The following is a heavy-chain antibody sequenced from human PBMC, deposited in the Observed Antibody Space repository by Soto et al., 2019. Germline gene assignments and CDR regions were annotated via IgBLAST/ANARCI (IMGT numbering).Heavy chain of an antibody. CDR3: ARDQSSLLWFGELLRGPDWFDR. V-gene: IGHV3-11*06. CDR1: GFTFSNYY. CDR2: ISSSSSYT. Sequence: PGGSLRLSCAASGFTFSNYYMSWIRQAPGKGLEWVSYISSSSSYTNYADSVKGRFTISRDNAKNSLYLQMNSLRAEDTAVYYCARDQSSLLWFGELLRGPDWFDRCHQGPLVTVSS. D-gene: IGHD3-10*01. J-gene: IGHJ5*02.